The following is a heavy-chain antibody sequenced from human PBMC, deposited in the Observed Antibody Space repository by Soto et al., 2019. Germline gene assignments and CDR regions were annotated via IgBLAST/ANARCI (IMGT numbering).Heavy chain of an antibody. CDR3: ARHRLPRGFDAFDI. CDR2: IYPGDSDT. Sequence: GESLKISCKVSGYSFTTYWIGWVRQMPGKGLEWMWIIYPGDSDTRYSPSFQGQVTISADKSISSAYLQWSILKASDTVIYYCARHRLPRGFDAFDIWGEGTMVTVSS. CDR1: GYSFTTYW. V-gene: IGHV5-51*01. D-gene: IGHD3-10*01. J-gene: IGHJ3*02.